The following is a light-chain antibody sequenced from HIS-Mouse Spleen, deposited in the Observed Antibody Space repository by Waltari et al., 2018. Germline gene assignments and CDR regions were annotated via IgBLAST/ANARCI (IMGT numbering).Light chain of an antibody. CDR2: DAS. V-gene: IGKV3-11*01. Sequence: EIVLTQSPATLSLSPGERATLSCRASQSVSSYLAWYQQKPGQAPRLLIYDASNRATGIPARFSGSGSGTDLTVTISSLEPEDFAVYYCQQRRNWPPWTFGQGTKVEIK. CDR1: QSVSSY. J-gene: IGKJ1*01. CDR3: QQRRNWPPWT.